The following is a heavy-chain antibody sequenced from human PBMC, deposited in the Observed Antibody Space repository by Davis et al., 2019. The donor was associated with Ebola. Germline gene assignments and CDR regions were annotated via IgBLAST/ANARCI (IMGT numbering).Heavy chain of an antibody. D-gene: IGHD3-22*01. J-gene: IGHJ4*02. CDR2: ISAYSGNT. V-gene: IGHV1-18*01. Sequence: ASVKVSCKASGYTFTNYGITWVRQAPGQGLEWMGWISAYSGNTNYAQKFQGRVTMTTDTSTSTAYMELRSLTSDDTAVYYCARDDKVMHFDYWGQGTLVTVSS. CDR3: ARDDKVMHFDY. CDR1: GYTFTNYG.